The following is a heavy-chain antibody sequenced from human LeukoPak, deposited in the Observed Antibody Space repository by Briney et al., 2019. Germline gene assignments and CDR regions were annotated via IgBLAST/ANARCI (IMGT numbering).Heavy chain of an antibody. J-gene: IGHJ4*02. V-gene: IGHV3-7*01. Sequence: QAGGSLRLSCAASGFTFSSYWTSWVRQAPGKGLERVANIKQDGSEKYYVDSVKGRFTISRDNAKNSLYLQMNSLRAEDTAVYYCARDYYDSSGYYHVGYFDYWGQGTLVTVSS. CDR2: IKQDGSEK. CDR3: ARDYYDSSGYYHVGYFDY. D-gene: IGHD3-22*01. CDR1: GFTFSSYW.